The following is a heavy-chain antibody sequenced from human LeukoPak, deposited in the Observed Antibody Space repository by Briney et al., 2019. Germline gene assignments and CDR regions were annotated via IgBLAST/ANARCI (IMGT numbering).Heavy chain of an antibody. D-gene: IGHD1-1*01. CDR1: GYSISSGYY. J-gene: IGHJ4*02. Sequence: SETLSLTCTVSGYSISSGYYWGWIRQPPGKGLEWIGCIYHSGSTYYNPSLKSRGTISVDTSKNQFSLKLSSVTAADTAVYYCARVTVHFDYWGQGTLVTVSS. V-gene: IGHV4-38-2*02. CDR2: IYHSGST. CDR3: ARVTVHFDY.